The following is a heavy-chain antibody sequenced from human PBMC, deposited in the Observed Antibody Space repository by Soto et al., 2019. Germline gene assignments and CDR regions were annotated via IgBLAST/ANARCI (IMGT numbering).Heavy chain of an antibody. Sequence: QVQLVESGGGVVQPGRSLRLSCAASGFTFSSYPIHWVRQAPGKGLEWVGSISYDGTSEDFADSLRGRFTLSRDNSKNMLWLQMNSLRSEDTVVYYCLRDYSGWFDFWGQGTLVTVSS. CDR1: GFTFSSYP. CDR2: ISYDGTSE. V-gene: IGHV3-30-3*01. D-gene: IGHD3-10*01. CDR3: LRDYSGWFDF. J-gene: IGHJ5*01.